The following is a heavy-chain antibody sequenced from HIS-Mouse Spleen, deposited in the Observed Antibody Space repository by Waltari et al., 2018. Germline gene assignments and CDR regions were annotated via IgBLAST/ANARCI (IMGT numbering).Heavy chain of an antibody. CDR3: AREIPYSSSWYDWYFDL. CDR1: GGSISSSSYS. V-gene: IGHV4-39*07. J-gene: IGHJ2*01. Sequence: QLQLQESGPGLVKPSETLSFTCTVSGGSISSSSYSWGRIRQPPGKGLEWIGSIYYSGSTYYNPSLKSRVTISVDTSKNQFSLKLSSVTAADTAVYYCAREIPYSSSWYDWYFDLWGRGTLVTVSS. CDR2: IYYSGST. D-gene: IGHD6-13*01.